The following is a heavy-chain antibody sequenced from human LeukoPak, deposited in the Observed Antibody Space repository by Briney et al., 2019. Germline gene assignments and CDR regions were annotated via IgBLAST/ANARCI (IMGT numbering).Heavy chain of an antibody. V-gene: IGHV4-59*12. CDR2: IYYSGST. CDR1: GGSISSYY. Sequence: SETLSLTCTVSGGSISSYYWSWIRQPPGKGLEWIGYIYYSGSTNYNPSLKSRVTISVDTSKNQFSPKLSSVTAADTAVYYCARDVVAAAGTWDYWGQGNLVTVSS. D-gene: IGHD6-13*01. J-gene: IGHJ4*02. CDR3: ARDVVAAAGTWDY.